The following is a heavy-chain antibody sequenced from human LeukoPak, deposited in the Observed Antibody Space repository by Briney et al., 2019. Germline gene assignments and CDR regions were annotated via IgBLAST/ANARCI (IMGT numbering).Heavy chain of an antibody. D-gene: IGHD2-15*01. CDR3: ARAEGVVVAAHIDV. J-gene: IGHJ6*03. CDR2: ISAYNGNT. CDR1: GYTFTNYG. Sequence: ASVKVSCKASGYTFTNYGIYWVRQAPGQGLEWVAWISAYNGNTNYAQKLQGRVTVTTDTSTSTAYMELRSLRSDDTAIYYCARAEGVVVAAHIDVWGKGTRSPSP. V-gene: IGHV1-18*01.